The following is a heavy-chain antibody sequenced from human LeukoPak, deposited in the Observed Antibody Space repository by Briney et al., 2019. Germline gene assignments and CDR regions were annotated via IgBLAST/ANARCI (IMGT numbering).Heavy chain of an antibody. CDR2: INHSGST. J-gene: IGHJ4*02. CDR3: ARVRREWLVRVEDY. CDR1: GGSFSGYY. D-gene: IGHD6-19*01. V-gene: IGHV4-34*01. Sequence: PSETLSLTCAVYGGSFSGYYWSWIRQPPGKGLEWMGEINHSGSTNYNPSLKRRVTISVDTSKNQFSLKLSSVTAADTAVYYCARVRREWLVRVEDYWGQGTLVTVSS.